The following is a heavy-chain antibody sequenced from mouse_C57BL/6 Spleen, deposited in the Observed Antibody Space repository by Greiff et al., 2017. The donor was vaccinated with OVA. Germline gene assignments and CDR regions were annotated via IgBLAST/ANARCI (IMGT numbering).Heavy chain of an antibody. D-gene: IGHD1-1*02. Sequence: QVQLQQPGAELVKPGASVKLSCKASGYTFTSYWMQWVKQRPGQGLEWIGEIDPSDSYTTYNQKFKGQATLTVDTSSSTAYMQLSSLTSEDAAVYYCARRGTYGPSDYWGQGTTLTVSS. J-gene: IGHJ2*01. CDR3: ARRGTYGPSDY. CDR1: GYTFTSYW. CDR2: IDPSDSYT. V-gene: IGHV1-50*01.